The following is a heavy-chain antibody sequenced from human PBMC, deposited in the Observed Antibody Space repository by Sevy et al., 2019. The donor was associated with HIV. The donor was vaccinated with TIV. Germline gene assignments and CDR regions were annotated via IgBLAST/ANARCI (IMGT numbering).Heavy chain of an antibody. Sequence: GGSLRLSCAASGFTFSSYAMSWVRQAPGKGLEWVSAISGSGGSTYYADSVKGRFTISRDNSKNTLYLQMNSLRAEDTAVYYCAKHDGMIVVVTPFDYWGQGTLVTVSS. CDR2: ISGSGGST. CDR3: AKHDGMIVVVTPFDY. CDR1: GFTFSSYA. D-gene: IGHD3-22*01. V-gene: IGHV3-23*01. J-gene: IGHJ4*02.